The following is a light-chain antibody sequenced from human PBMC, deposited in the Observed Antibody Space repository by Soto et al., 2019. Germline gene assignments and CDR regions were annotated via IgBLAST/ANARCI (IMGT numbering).Light chain of an antibody. Sequence: EIVLTQSPGTLSLSPGERATLSCRASQSVSSSYLAWYQQKPGQAPRLLIYGASSRATGIPDRFSGSGSGTDFTLTISSLQPEDFVTYYCQQSFGTPPTFGGGTKVEIK. J-gene: IGKJ4*01. CDR1: QSVSSSY. CDR2: GAS. V-gene: IGKV3-20*01. CDR3: QQSFGTPPT.